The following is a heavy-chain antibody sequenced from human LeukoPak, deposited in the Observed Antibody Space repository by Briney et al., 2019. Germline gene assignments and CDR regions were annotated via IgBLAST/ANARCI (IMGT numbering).Heavy chain of an antibody. CDR3: ARDAGHDSSGYLDY. J-gene: IGHJ4*02. D-gene: IGHD3-22*01. CDR1: GFTFSPYS. Sequence: GGSLRLSCAASGFTFSPYSINWIRQAPGKGLEWVSYINSVRTTYYADSVKGRFTISRDNAKNSLYLQMNSLRAEDTAVYYCARDAGHDSSGYLDYWGQGTLVTVSS. CDR2: INSVRTT. V-gene: IGHV3-48*04.